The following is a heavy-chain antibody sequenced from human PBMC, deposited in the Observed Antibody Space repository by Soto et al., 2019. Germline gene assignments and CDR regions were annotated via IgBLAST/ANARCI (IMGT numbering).Heavy chain of an antibody. CDR2: MSNDGSIT. Sequence: EVQLVESGGGLVQPGGSLRLSCAASGFTFSSYWMHWVRQAPGKGLVWVSRMSNDGSITTYVDSVKGRFIISRDNDQNTLFLQMNRLRAEGTAVYYCARGNSGTNYRVTDYWGQGTLVTVSS. J-gene: IGHJ4*02. D-gene: IGHD1-26*01. CDR1: GFTFSSYW. CDR3: ARGNSGTNYRVTDY. V-gene: IGHV3-74*01.